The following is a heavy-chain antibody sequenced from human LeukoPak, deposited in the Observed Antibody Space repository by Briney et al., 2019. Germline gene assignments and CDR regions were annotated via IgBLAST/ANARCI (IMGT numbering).Heavy chain of an antibody. CDR1: GGSISSYY. D-gene: IGHD5-18*01. V-gene: IGHV4-59*08. Sequence: PSETLSLACTVSGGSISSYYWSWIRQPPGKGLEWIGYIYYSGSTNYNPSLKSRVTISVDTSKNQFSLKLSSVTAADTAVYYCARRIRYSYGCSYYYYYGMDVWGQGTTVTVSS. J-gene: IGHJ6*02. CDR3: ARRIRYSYGCSYYYYYGMDV. CDR2: IYYSGST.